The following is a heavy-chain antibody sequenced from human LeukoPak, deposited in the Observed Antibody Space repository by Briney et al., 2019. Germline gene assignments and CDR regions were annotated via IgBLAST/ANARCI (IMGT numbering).Heavy chain of an antibody. CDR3: VRTYDENPLGWFDP. D-gene: IGHD5-12*01. V-gene: IGHV3-64D*06. CDR1: GTAFRTYA. CDR2: ISINGGST. Sequence: PGGSLRLSCSASGTAFRTYAMHWVRQPPGKGLYYVSAISINGGSTYYADSVWGRFTISRDNSKNTLYLQMSSLRLDDTAVYYCVRTYDENPLGWFDPWGQGTLVTVSS. J-gene: IGHJ5*02.